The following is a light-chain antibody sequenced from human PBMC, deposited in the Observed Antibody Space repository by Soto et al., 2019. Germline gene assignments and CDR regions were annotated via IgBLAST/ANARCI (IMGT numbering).Light chain of an antibody. V-gene: IGKV1-27*01. CDR3: QRFNSDPPT. Sequence: DIQMTQSPSALSASVGDRVTITCRASQSITNYLNWYQHKPGQAPNLLIYAASTLQSGVPSRFSGSGSGTDFTLTISSLQPEDVATYYCQRFNSDPPTFGQGTKVDIK. CDR2: AAS. J-gene: IGKJ1*01. CDR1: QSITNY.